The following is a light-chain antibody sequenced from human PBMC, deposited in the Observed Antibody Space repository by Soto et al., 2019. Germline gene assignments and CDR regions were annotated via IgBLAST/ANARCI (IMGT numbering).Light chain of an antibody. CDR1: SSDVGGYDY. Sequence: QSVLTQPRSVSGSSGQSVTISCTGTSSDVGGYDYVSWYQQSPGKAPKFIIYDVSQRPSGVPDRFSGSKSGNTASLTISGLQAEDEADYYCCSYAGRFYVFGTGTKVTVL. CDR3: CSYAGRFYV. J-gene: IGLJ1*01. CDR2: DVS. V-gene: IGLV2-11*01.